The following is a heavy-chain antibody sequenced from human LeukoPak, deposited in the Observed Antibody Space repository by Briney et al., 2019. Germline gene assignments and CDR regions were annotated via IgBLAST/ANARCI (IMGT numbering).Heavy chain of an antibody. D-gene: IGHD2-2*01. V-gene: IGHV1-69*04. CDR3: AREGDIVVVPAAIPLDY. CDR2: IIPTLGIA. Sequence: ASVKVSCKASGGTFSSYTISWVRQAPGQGLEWMGRIIPTLGIANYAQKFQGRVTITADKSTSTAYMELSSLRSEDTAVYYCAREGDIVVVPAAIPLDYWGQGTLVTVSS. J-gene: IGHJ4*02. CDR1: GGTFSSYT.